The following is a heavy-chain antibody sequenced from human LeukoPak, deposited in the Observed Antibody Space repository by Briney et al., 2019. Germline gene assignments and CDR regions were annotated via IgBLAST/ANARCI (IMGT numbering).Heavy chain of an antibody. D-gene: IGHD3-22*01. V-gene: IGHV5-51*01. CDR3: ARQTNYYDSSGYYHEAFDI. CDR2: IYPGGSDT. J-gene: IGHJ3*02. CDR1: GYSFTSYW. Sequence: GESLKISCKGSGYSFTSYWIGWVRQMPGKGLEWMGIIYPGGSDTRYSPSFQGQVTISADKSISTAYLQWSSLKASDTAMYYCARQTNYYDSSGYYHEAFDIWGQGTMVTVSS.